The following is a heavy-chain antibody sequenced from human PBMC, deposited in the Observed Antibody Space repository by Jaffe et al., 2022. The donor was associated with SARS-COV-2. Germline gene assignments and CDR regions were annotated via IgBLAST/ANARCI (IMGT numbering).Heavy chain of an antibody. V-gene: IGHV3-7*01. J-gene: IGHJ4*02. CDR3: ATLFMAGSSFDY. CDR1: GFAFNQYW. D-gene: IGHD3-10*01. Sequence: EVQLVETGGGLVQPGGSLRLSCAASGFAFNQYWMGWVRQAPGKGLEWVANIKQDGSGTYYADSVKGRFTISRDNAQKSVSLQMTSLRAEDTAIYYCATLFMAGSSFDYWGQGTLVTVSS. CDR2: IKQDGSGT.